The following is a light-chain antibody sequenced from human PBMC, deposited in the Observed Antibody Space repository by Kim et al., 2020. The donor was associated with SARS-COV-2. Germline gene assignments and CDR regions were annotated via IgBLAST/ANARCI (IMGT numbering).Light chain of an antibody. J-gene: IGLJ3*02. V-gene: IGLV4-69*01. CDR3: QTWDSGIQV. CDR1: RAHETYA. CDR2: VNSGGSH. Sequence: QPVLTQSPSASASLGASVKLTCTLSRAHETYAIAWHLKQPDKGPRFLMMVNSGGSHSRGDGIPERFSGSSSGAERYLSISSLQSEDEADYYCQTWDSGIQVFGGGTQLTVL.